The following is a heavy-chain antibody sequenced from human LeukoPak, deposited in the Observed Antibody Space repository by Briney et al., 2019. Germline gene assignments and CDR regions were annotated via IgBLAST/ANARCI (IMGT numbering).Heavy chain of an antibody. CDR2: ISSSSSTI. J-gene: IGHJ4*02. CDR1: GFTFSSYS. CDR3: ARDRFDSSGYYQYYFDY. Sequence: QTGGSLRLSCAASGFTFSSYSMNWVRQAPGKGLEWVSYISSSSSTIYYADSVKGRFTISRDNAKNSLYLQMNSLRAEDTAVYYCARDRFDSSGYYQYYFDYWGQGTLVTVSS. D-gene: IGHD3-22*01. V-gene: IGHV3-48*04.